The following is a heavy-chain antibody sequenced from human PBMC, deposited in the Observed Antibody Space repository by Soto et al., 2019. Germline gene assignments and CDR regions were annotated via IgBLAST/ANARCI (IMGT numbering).Heavy chain of an antibody. CDR2: ISYDGSNK. CDR3: ARELVPAAISYYYCYGMDV. Sequence: QVQLVESGGGVVQPGRSLRLSCAASGFTFSSYAMHWVRQAPGKGLEWVAVISYDGSNKYYADSVKGRFTISRDNSKNKLYLQMNSLRAEDTAVYYCARELVPAAISYYYCYGMDVWGQGTTVTVSS. V-gene: IGHV3-30-3*01. J-gene: IGHJ6*02. CDR1: GFTFSSYA. D-gene: IGHD2-2*02.